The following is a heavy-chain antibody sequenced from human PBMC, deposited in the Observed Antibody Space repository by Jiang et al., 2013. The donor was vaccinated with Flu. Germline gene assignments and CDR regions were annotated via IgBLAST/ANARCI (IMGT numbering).Heavy chain of an antibody. J-gene: IGHJ4*02. CDR3: ARGAYSNYGVL. V-gene: IGHV1-69*01. D-gene: IGHD4-11*01. Sequence: SGAEVKKPGSSVKISCKASGDTFNNYAFSWVRQAPGQGLEWMGALIPMFGTPNNAQKFQGRVTITADESTSTVYMELSSLTSQDTAMYYCARGAYSNYGVLWGQGTLVTVSS. CDR2: LIPMFGTP. CDR1: GDTFNNYA.